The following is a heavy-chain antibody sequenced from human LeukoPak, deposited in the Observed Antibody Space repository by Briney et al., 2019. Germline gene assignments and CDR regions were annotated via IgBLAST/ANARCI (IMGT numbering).Heavy chain of an antibody. V-gene: IGHV4-34*01. CDR1: GGSFSDYY. CDR3: ARGRVGYDYVWGSHYSPYFDY. J-gene: IGHJ4*02. CDR2: INHSGST. Sequence: SETLSLTCAVYGGSFSDYYWSWIRQPPGKGLEWIGEINHSGSTNYNPSLKSRVTISVDTSKNQFSLKLSSVTAADTAVYYCARGRVGYDYVWGSHYSPYFDYWGQGTLVTVSS. D-gene: IGHD3-16*01.